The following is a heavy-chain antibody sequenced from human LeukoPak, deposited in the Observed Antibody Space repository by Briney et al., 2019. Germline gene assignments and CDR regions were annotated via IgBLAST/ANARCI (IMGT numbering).Heavy chain of an antibody. J-gene: IGHJ6*03. D-gene: IGHD6-25*01. CDR2: IYYSGST. V-gene: IGHV4-59*08. Sequence: ASETLSLTCTVSGGSISSYYWSWIRQPPGKGLEWIGYIYYSGSTNYNPSLKSRVTISVDTSKNQFSLKLSSVTAAGTAVYYCARHGRGAAYNYYYYMDVWGKGTTVTVSS. CDR1: GGSISSYY. CDR3: ARHGRGAAYNYYYYMDV.